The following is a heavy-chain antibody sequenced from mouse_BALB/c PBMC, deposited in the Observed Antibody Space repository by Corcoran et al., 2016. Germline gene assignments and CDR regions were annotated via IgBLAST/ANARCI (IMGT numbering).Heavy chain of an antibody. V-gene: IGHV1S136*01. CDR1: GYTFTSYV. J-gene: IGHJ4*01. CDR2: INPYNDGT. CDR3: ARGYYGNYYAMDY. D-gene: IGHD2-1*01. Sequence: EVQLQQSRPELVTPGASVKMSCKASGYTFTSYVMHWVKQKPGQGLEWIGYINPYNDGTKYNEKFKGKATLTSDKSSSTAYMELSSLTSEDSAVYYCARGYYGNYYAMDYWGQGTSVTVSS.